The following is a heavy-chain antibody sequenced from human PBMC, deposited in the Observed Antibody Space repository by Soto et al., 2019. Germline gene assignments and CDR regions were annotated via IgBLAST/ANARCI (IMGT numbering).Heavy chain of an antibody. CDR3: AREYDFWSGYAPYYYYYGMDV. V-gene: IGHV1-3*01. Sequence: ASVKVSCKASGYTFTSYYMYWVRQSPGQGLEWMGWINAGNGNTKYSQKFQGRVTITRDTSASTAYMELSSLRSEDTAVYYCAREYDFWSGYAPYYYYYGMDVWGQGTTVTVSS. CDR1: GYTFTSYY. D-gene: IGHD3-3*01. CDR2: INAGNGNT. J-gene: IGHJ6*02.